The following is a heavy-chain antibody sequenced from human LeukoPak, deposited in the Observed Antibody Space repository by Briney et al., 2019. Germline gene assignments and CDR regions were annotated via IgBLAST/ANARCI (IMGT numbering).Heavy chain of an antibody. CDR2: IIPDSGGA. CDR1: GYTFTNYY. Sequence: ASVKVSCKTSGYTFTNYYVHWVRQAPGQGLEWMGYIIPDSGGADYDQRFQGRVTMTRDKSISTVYMELSSLRSDDTAVYYCARVALYYYDSSGSRRGAFDIWGQGTMVTVSS. J-gene: IGHJ3*02. V-gene: IGHV1-2*02. CDR3: ARVALYYYDSSGSRRGAFDI. D-gene: IGHD3-22*01.